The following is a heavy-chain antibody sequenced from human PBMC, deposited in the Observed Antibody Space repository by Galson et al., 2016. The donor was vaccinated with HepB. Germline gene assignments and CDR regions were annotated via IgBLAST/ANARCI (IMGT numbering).Heavy chain of an antibody. V-gene: IGHV3-23*01. CDR1: GFTFSRYG. CDR2: ISMSGNSR. CDR3: ALPNWITTIAVGWFDS. Sequence: SLRLSCAGSGFTFSRYGMTWVRQAPGKGLEDVSSISMSGNSRDYAESVKGRFTISRDNSKNTLYLQMDSLRAEDTAIYYCALPNWITTIAVGWFDSWGQGTLVTVSS. D-gene: IGHD3-22*01. J-gene: IGHJ5*01.